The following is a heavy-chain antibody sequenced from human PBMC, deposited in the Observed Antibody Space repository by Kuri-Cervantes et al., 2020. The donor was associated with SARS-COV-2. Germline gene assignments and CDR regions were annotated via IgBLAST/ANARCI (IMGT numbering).Heavy chain of an antibody. V-gene: IGHV3-9*01. D-gene: IGHD2-15*01. CDR2: ISWNSDNI. Sequence: SLKISCTASKLTLDDYAMYWVRQAPGKGLGWVSGISWNSDNIDYADSVKGRFTISRDDSESIAYLQMNSLKTEDTAVYYCTRDQEVAGYFQHWGQGTLVTVSS. CDR1: KLTLDDYA. CDR3: TRDQEVAGYFQH. J-gene: IGHJ1*01.